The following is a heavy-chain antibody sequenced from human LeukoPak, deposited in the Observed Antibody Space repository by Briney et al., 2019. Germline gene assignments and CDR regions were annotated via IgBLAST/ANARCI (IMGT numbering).Heavy chain of an antibody. CDR2: IYSGGST. CDR3: ARGDLGYCSGGSCYYSVY. V-gene: IGHV3-53*01. D-gene: IGHD2-15*01. J-gene: IGHJ4*02. CDR1: EFPVSSNY. Sequence: GGSLRLSCAASEFPVSSNYMTWVRQAPGKGLEWVSVIYSGGSTYYADSVKGRFTISRDDSKNTLYLQMNSLRAEDTAVYYCARGDLGYCSGGSCYYSVYWGQGTLVTVSS.